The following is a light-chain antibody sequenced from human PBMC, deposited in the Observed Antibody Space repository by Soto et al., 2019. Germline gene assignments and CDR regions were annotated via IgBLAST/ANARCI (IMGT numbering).Light chain of an antibody. CDR3: QLFGTSAT. CDR1: QSVSSTF. V-gene: IGKV3-20*01. Sequence: EVVLTQSPDTLSLSPGERATLSCRASQSVSSTFLAWYQQRPGQAPRLLLYGASSRATGIPDRFSGSGSGTYFTLTITRLEPEDFALYYCQLFGTSATFGQGTKVEIK. J-gene: IGKJ1*01. CDR2: GAS.